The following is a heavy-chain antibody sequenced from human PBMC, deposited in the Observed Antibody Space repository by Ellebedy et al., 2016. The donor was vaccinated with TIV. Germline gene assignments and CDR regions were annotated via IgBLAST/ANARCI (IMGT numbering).Heavy chain of an antibody. CDR3: ARDRGTTMTVSDY. CDR2: IPGIGGGDNT. CDR1: GFTFSTFA. J-gene: IGHJ4*02. Sequence: PGGSLRLSCAASGFTFSTFAMSWVRQAPGKELDWVSTIPGIGGGDNTYYADSVKGRFTISRDNSKNTLYLQMNSLRAEDTAIYYCARDRGTTMTVSDYWGQGTLVTVSS. D-gene: IGHD3-22*01. V-gene: IGHV3-23*01.